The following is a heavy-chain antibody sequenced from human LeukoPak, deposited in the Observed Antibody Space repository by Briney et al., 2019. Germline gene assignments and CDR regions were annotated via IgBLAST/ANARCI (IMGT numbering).Heavy chain of an antibody. CDR3: ASRRVGAFDY. D-gene: IGHD1-26*01. V-gene: IGHV4-59*08. CDR2: IYYSGST. Sequence: SETLSLTCTVSGGSISSYYWSWIRQPPGKGLEWIGYIYYSGSTNYNPSLKSRVTISIDTSKNQSSLKVSSVTAADTAVYYCASRRVGAFDYWGQGTLVTVSS. CDR1: GGSISSYY. J-gene: IGHJ4*02.